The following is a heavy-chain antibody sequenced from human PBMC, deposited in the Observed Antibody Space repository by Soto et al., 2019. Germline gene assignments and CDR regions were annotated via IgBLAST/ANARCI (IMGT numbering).Heavy chain of an antibody. CDR2: ISWNSGSI. CDR3: AKDSVTDYNWYFDL. J-gene: IGHJ2*01. CDR1: GFTFDDYA. V-gene: IGHV3-9*01. Sequence: DVQLVESGGGLVQPGRSLRLSCAASGFTFDDYAMHWVRQAPGKGLEWVSGISWNSGSIGYADSVKGRFTISRDNAKNSLYLQMNSLRAEDTALYYCAKDSVTDYNWYFDLWGRGTLVTVSS. D-gene: IGHD2-21*02.